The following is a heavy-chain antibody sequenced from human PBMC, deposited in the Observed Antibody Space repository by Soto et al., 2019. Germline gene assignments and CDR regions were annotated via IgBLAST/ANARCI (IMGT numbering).Heavy chain of an antibody. J-gene: IGHJ5*02. Sequence: LSLRSTVFWGYIKNVGGCRSLNRQTPGKGLEWMGYIYHSGSTHYNPPLKSRLTISIDTSTNRFSLNLTSVTAADTAVYFCARLRWETENNWFDPWGQGALVTVSS. CDR1: WGYIKNVGGC. CDR3: ARLRWETENNWFDP. D-gene: IGHD1-26*01. CDR2: IYHSGST. V-gene: IGHV4-30-4*01.